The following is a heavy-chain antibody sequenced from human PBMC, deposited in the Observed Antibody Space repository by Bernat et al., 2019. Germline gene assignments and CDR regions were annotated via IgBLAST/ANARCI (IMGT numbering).Heavy chain of an antibody. J-gene: IGHJ4*02. Sequence: EVQLVESGGGLVEPGGSLRLSCAASGFTFNNAWMSWVRQAPGKGLEWVGRLKSKTEGGTTDYAAPVKGRFTISRDDSKNTLYLQMNSLKTEDTGVYYCTTEAIVVVTAVDYWGQGNLVTVSS. CDR2: LKSKTEGGTT. CDR1: GFTFNNAW. CDR3: TTEAIVVVTAVDY. V-gene: IGHV3-15*01. D-gene: IGHD2-21*02.